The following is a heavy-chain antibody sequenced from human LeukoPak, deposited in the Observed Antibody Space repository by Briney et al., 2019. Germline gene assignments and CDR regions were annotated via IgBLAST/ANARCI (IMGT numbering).Heavy chain of an antibody. CDR1: GFTFSDYY. D-gene: IGHD3-22*01. CDR2: ISSSGSTI. J-gene: IGHJ4*02. CDR3: ARSRATYYYDSSGYYPDY. Sequence: GGSLRLSCAASGFTFSDYYMSWIRQAPGKGLEWVSYISSSGSTIYYADSVKGRFTISRDNAKNSLYLQMNSLRAEDTAVYYCARSRATYYYDSSGYYPDYWGQGTLVTVSS. V-gene: IGHV3-11*04.